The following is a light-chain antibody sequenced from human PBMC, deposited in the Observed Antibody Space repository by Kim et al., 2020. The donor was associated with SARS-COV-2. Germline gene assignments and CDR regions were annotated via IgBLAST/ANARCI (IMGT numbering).Light chain of an antibody. Sequence: SYELTQPPSVSVSPGQTASITCSGDKLGDKYACWYQQKPGQSPVLVIYQDSKRPSGIPERFSGSNSGNTATLTISGTQAMDEADYYCQAWDSSFFVFGGG. V-gene: IGLV3-1*01. CDR2: QDS. CDR1: KLGDKY. J-gene: IGLJ3*02. CDR3: QAWDSSFFV.